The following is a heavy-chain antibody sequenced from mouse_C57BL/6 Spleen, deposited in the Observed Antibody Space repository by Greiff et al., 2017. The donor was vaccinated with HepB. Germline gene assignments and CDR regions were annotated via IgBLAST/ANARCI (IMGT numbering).Heavy chain of an antibody. CDR1: GFNINDHY. J-gene: IGHJ2*01. V-gene: IGHV14-2*01. D-gene: IGHD1-1*01. CDR3: ASTTTIEY. CDR2: IDPEGGDT. Sequence: EVQLQQSGAELVKPGASVKLSCTAPGFNINDHYMHWVRQRTEQGLEWIGRIDPEGGDTKYAPKFQGKATITVDTSSNTAYLQLSSLTSEDSAVYYCASTTTIEYWGQGTTLTVSS.